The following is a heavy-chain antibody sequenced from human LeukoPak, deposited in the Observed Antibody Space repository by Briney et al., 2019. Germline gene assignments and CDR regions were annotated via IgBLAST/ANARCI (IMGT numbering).Heavy chain of an antibody. J-gene: IGHJ4*02. CDR3: ATAPYHAAGY. V-gene: IGHV3-30-3*01. Sequence: GGSLRLSCAASGFTFSSYAMHWVRQAPGKGLEWAAVLSYDGSNKYYADSVKGRFTISRDNSKNTLDLQMNSLRAEDTAVYYCATAPYHAAGYWGQGTLVTVSS. D-gene: IGHD2-2*01. CDR2: LSYDGSNK. CDR1: GFTFSSYA.